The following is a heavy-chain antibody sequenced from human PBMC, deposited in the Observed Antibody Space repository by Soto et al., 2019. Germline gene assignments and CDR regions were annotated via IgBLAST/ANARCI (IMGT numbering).Heavy chain of an antibody. Sequence: ESLKISCKGSGYSFTSYWISWVRQMPGKGLEWMGRIDPSDSYTNYSPSFQGHVTISADKSISTAYLQWSSLKASDTAMYYCARQRATPYYYYYYGMAVWGQATTAPGSS. CDR2: IDPSDSYT. CDR1: GYSFTSYW. V-gene: IGHV5-10-1*01. J-gene: IGHJ6*02. CDR3: ARQRATPYYYYYYGMAV. D-gene: IGHD2-2*02.